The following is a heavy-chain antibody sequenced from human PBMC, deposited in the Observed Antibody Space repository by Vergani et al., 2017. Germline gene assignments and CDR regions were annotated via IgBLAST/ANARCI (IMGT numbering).Heavy chain of an antibody. D-gene: IGHD3-16*01. Sequence: QVTLRESGPALVNPTQTLTLTCTFSGFSLSTSGMCVSWIRQPPGKALEWLPLIDWGDDKYYSTSLKTRLTISKDTSKNQVVLTMTNMDPVDTATYYCARSPTDGTSAGSFGFDYWGQGTLVTVSS. CDR3: ARSPTDGTSAGSFGFDY. J-gene: IGHJ4*02. V-gene: IGHV2-70*01. CDR2: IDWGDDK. CDR1: GFSLSTSGMC.